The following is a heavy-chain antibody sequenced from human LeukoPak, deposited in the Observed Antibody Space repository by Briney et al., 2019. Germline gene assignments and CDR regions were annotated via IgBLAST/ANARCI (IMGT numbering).Heavy chain of an antibody. Sequence: ASVKVSCKASGYAFTSYGISWVRQAPGQGLEWMGWISAYNGNTNYAQKLQGRVTMTTDTSTSTAYMELRSLRSDDTAVYYCARSKRRDYDYVWGSYRYTPDYWGQGTLVTVSS. J-gene: IGHJ4*02. CDR1: GYAFTSYG. V-gene: IGHV1-18*01. CDR2: ISAYNGNT. D-gene: IGHD3-16*02. CDR3: ARSKRRDYDYVWGSYRYTPDY.